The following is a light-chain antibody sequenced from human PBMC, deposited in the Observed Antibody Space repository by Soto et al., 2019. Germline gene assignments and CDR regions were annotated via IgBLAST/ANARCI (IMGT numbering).Light chain of an antibody. CDR3: QQYNNWVT. CDR2: GAS. CDR1: QSVSSN. V-gene: IGKV3-15*01. J-gene: IGKJ3*01. Sequence: EIGMPQSPATLSVSPGERATLSCRASQSVSSNLAWYQQKPGQAPRLLIYGASTRATGIPARFSGSGSGTEFTLTISSLQSEDFAVYYCQQYNNWVTFGPGTKVDIK.